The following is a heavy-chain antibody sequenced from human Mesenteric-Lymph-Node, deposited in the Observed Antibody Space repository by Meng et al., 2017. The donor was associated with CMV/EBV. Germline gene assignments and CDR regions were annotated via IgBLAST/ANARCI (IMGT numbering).Heavy chain of an antibody. J-gene: IGHJ5*02. Sequence: SGPTLVKPTETLTLTCTVSGFSLSSAKMGVSWIRQPPGKALEWLAHIFSNDEKSYSTSLKSRLTISKDTSKSQVVLTMTNMDPVDTATYYCARISYSNWSGDRFDPWGQGTLVTVSS. V-gene: IGHV2-26*01. CDR2: IFSNDEK. CDR1: GFSLSSAKMG. CDR3: ARISYSNWSGDRFDP. D-gene: IGHD3-10*01.